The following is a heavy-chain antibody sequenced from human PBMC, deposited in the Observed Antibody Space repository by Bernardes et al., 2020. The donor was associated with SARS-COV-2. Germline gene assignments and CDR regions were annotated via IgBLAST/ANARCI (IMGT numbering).Heavy chain of an antibody. CDR1: SGSISTTNYY. V-gene: IGHV4-39*01. CDR2: IHYSGRT. CDR3: ARQPDYYGSGSPWTFDI. J-gene: IGHJ3*02. Sequence: SETLSLTCSVSSGSISTTNYYWAWIRQPPGKGLEWIGTIHYSGRTYYNPSLKSRVGFFVDTSRNQFSLKLSSVTAADTAMYYCARQPDYYGSGSPWTFDILGQGTMVSVSS. D-gene: IGHD3-10*01.